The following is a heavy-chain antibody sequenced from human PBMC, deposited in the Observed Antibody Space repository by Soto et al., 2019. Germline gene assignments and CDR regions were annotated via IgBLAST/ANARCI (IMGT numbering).Heavy chain of an antibody. Sequence: PSETLSLTCTVSGGSISSSTYYWGWMRQPPGKGLEWIASFFIGGNTYYNPSLKSRVTISVDTSKNQFSLKLSSVTAADTAVYFCARRNGFDIDAYYWGQGILVTLSS. V-gene: IGHV4-39*01. CDR2: FFIGGNT. CDR1: GGSISSSTYY. CDR3: ARRNGFDIDAYY. D-gene: IGHD3-10*01. J-gene: IGHJ4*02.